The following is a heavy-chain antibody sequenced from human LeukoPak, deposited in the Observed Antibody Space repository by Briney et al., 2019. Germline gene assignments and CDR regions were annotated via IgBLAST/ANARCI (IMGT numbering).Heavy chain of an antibody. CDR3: ARRYDSSRSPLND. J-gene: IGHJ4*02. CDR2: INHSGST. V-gene: IGHV4-34*01. CDR1: GGSFSGYY. D-gene: IGHD3-10*01. Sequence: SETLSLTCAVYGGSFSGYYWSWIRQPPGKGLEWIGEINHSGSTNYNPSLKSRVTISVDTSKNQFSLKVTSLTAADTAVYYCARRYDSSRSPLNDWSRGNLITVSS.